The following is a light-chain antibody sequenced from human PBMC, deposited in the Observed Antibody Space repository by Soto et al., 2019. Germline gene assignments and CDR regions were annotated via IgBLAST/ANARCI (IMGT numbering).Light chain of an antibody. V-gene: IGLV1-40*01. CDR3: QSYDNSLSADVI. CDR1: TSTIGAGYD. Sequence: QSVLTQPPSVSGAPGQRVTISCTGSTSTIGAGYDVHWYQQLPGTAPKLLIYGNNNRPSGVPDRFSGSKSGTSASLAITGLQAEDEADYYCQSYDNSLSADVIFGGGTKLTVL. J-gene: IGLJ2*01. CDR2: GNN.